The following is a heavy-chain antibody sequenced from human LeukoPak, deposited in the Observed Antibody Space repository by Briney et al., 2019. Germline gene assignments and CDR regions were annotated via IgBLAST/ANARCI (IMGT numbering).Heavy chain of an antibody. D-gene: IGHD4-11*01. Sequence: SGGSLRLSCEGSGFNFNDAWMSWIRQAPGRGLEWVGRVRTTAEGETTDYAAPVRGRFIISRDDSKNMVFLQMNRLETEDTAIYYCTAGLGKTDDDSWGQRTLVTVSS. CDR2: VRTTAEGETT. CDR3: TAGLGKTDDDS. V-gene: IGHV3-15*01. J-gene: IGHJ4*02. CDR1: GFNFNDAW.